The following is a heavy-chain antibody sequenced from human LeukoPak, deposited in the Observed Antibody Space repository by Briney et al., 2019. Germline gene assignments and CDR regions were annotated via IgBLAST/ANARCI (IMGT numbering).Heavy chain of an antibody. Sequence: PGGSLRLSCAASGFSVSSNSMTWVRQAPGKGLEWVSLFYSGDSTTYYADSVKGRFTISRDNSRNTLYLQMNSLRAEDTAVYYCATYHTHIKGEFDYWGQGTLVTVSS. CDR3: ATYHTHIKGEFDY. CDR1: GFSVSSNS. J-gene: IGHJ4*02. CDR2: FYSGDST. V-gene: IGHV3-53*01. D-gene: IGHD1-14*01.